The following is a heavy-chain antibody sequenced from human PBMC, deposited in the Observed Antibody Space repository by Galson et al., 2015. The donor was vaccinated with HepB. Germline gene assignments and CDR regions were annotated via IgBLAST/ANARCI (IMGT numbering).Heavy chain of an antibody. CDR2: IYYTGIS. J-gene: IGHJ5*02. Sequence: QVQLQESGPGLVKPSETLSLTCTVSGGSISNYYWGWIRQPPGKELEWLGYIYYTGISNSNPSLKSRVTISVDTSRNQFSLKLTSVTAADTAMYYCARSGQWELLGYFDPWGQGTLVTVSA. V-gene: IGHV4-59*01. CDR3: ARSGQWELLGYFDP. D-gene: IGHD1-26*01. CDR1: GGSISNYY.